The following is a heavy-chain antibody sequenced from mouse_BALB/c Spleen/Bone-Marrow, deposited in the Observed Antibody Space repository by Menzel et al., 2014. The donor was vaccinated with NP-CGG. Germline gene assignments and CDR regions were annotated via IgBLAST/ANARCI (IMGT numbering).Heavy chain of an antibody. CDR2: IWGDGST. J-gene: IGHJ4*01. CDR3: ARDRYDGAMDY. CDR1: GFSLTGYG. Sequence: QVQLKQSGPGLVAPSQSLSITCTVSGFSLTGYGVNWVRQPPGKGLEWLGMIWGDGSTDYNSALKSRLSISKDNSKSQVFLKMNRLQTDDTARYYCARDRYDGAMDYWGQGTSVTVSS. V-gene: IGHV2-6-7*01. D-gene: IGHD2-14*01.